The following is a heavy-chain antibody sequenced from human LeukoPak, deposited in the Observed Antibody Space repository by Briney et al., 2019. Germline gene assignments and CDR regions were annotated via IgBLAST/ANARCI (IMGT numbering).Heavy chain of an antibody. CDR3: ARYSSSWYYFDY. J-gene: IGHJ4*02. Sequence: SQTLSLTCAVSGGSISSGGYSWSWTRQPPGKGLEWIGYIYHSGSTYYNPSLKSRVTISVDRSKNQFSLKLSSVAAADTAVYYCARYSSSWYYFDYWGQGTLVTVSS. CDR2: IYHSGST. V-gene: IGHV4-30-2*01. CDR1: GGSISSGGYS. D-gene: IGHD6-13*01.